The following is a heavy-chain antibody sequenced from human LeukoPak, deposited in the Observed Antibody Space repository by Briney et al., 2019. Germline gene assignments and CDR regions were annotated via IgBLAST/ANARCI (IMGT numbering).Heavy chain of an antibody. CDR3: AKDSKRWKTYYYEAGSYYFDY. Sequence: GGSLRLSCAAPGFTFSSYGMHWVRQAPGKGLEWVAFIRYDGGNKYYADSVKGRFTISRDNSKNTLYLQMNSLRPEDTAVYYCAKDSKRWKTYYYEAGSYYFDYWGQGTRVTVSS. D-gene: IGHD3-10*01. J-gene: IGHJ4*02. CDR1: GFTFSSYG. V-gene: IGHV3-30*02. CDR2: IRYDGGNK.